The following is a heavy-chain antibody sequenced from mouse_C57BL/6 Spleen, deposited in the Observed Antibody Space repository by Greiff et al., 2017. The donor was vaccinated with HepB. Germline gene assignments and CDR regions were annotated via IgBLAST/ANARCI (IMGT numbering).Heavy chain of an antibody. CDR1: GYAFSSYW. CDR2: IYPGDGDT. V-gene: IGHV1-80*01. Sequence: QVQLKQSGAELVKPGASVKISCKASGYAFSSYWMNWVKQRPGKGLEWIGQIYPGDGDTNYNGKFKGKATLTADKSSSTAYMQLSSLTSEDSAVYFCARFTTVVATNYYFDYWGQGTTLTVSS. CDR3: ARFTTVVATNYYFDY. D-gene: IGHD1-1*01. J-gene: IGHJ2*01.